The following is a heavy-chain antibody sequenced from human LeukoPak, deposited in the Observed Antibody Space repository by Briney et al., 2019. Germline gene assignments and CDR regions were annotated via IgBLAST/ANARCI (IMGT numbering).Heavy chain of an antibody. D-gene: IGHD1-26*01. CDR1: GFTVSSNY. CDR2: IYIGGGT. V-gene: IGHV3-53*04. CDR3: AREYSGSYPHFDY. J-gene: IGHJ4*02. Sequence: PGRSLRLSCAASGFTVSSNYMSWIRQAPGKGLEWVSVIYIGGGTYYADSVKSRFTTTRHNSKNPLYLQMTGMRAEDCAVYYCAREYSGSYPHFDYWGQGTLVTVSS.